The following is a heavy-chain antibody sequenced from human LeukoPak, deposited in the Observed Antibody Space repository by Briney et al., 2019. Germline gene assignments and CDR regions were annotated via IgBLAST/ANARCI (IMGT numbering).Heavy chain of an antibody. D-gene: IGHD2/OR15-2a*01. CDR1: GGSISNYY. V-gene: IGHV4-4*07. Sequence: SETLSLTCSVSGGSISNYYWNWIRQPAGKGLEWIGRIYASGSTKYNPSLKSRVTISMDKSKKHFSLNLKSVTAADTGFYYCARDFYGDDGHHPFDYWGQGIQVTVSS. CDR2: IYASGST. J-gene: IGHJ4*02. CDR3: ARDFYGDDGHHPFDY.